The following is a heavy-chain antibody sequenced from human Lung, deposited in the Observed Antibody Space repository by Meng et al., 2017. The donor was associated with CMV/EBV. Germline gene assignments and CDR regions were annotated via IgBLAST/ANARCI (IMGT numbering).Heavy chain of an antibody. Sequence: SVKVSCKASGDTFNKYVTSWVRQAPGQGLEWMGGIIPMRSVTNYAQKFQGRVTIIADTSTATVYMELSSLRSEDTAMYYCVASEEFYHFRSGWEWYYHYGMDVWGPGNTV. D-gene: IGHD3-3*02. V-gene: IGHV1-69*10. J-gene: IGHJ6*01. CDR3: VASEEFYHFRSGWEWYYHYGMDV. CDR2: IIPMRSVT. CDR1: GDTFNKYV.